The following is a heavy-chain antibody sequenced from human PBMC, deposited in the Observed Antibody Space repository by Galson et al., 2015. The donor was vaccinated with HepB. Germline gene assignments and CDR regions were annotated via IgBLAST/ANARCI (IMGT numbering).Heavy chain of an antibody. CDR1: GGTFNSYT. V-gene: IGHV1-69*10. CDR2: IILVFDIA. J-gene: IGHJ4*02. CDR3: ARDGDDYNGY. D-gene: IGHD5-24*01. Sequence: SVKVSCKASGGTFNSYTINWIRQAPGQGPEWMGGIILVFDIADYAQKFQGRVTITADKSTSTAYMELSSLRSDDTAMYYCARDGDDYNGYWGQGTLVTVSS.